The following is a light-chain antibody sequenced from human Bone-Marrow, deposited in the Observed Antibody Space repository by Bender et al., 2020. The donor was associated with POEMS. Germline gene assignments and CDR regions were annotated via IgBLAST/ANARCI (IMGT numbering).Light chain of an antibody. J-gene: IGLJ2*01. V-gene: IGLV1-44*01. CDR2: SSH. Sequence: QSVLTQPPSASGTPGQRVTISCSGGSSNIGAHAVNWYQHLPGTAPKLLIYSSHRRPSEVPDRFSGSRSGTSASLAISGLQSEDEADYYCSSYAGSHKGLIFGGGTKLTVL. CDR3: SSYAGSHKGLI. CDR1: SSNIGAHA.